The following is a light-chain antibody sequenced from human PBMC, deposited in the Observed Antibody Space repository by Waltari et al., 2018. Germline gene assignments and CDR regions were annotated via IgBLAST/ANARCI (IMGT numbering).Light chain of an antibody. CDR3: QVWHAAIEPGV. V-gene: IGLV3-21*04. CDR2: YDS. J-gene: IGLJ1*01. CDR1: NIGSYS. Sequence: SYVLTQPPSVSVAPGETARITCGGDNIGSYSVHWYQQKPGQAPVLVIFYDSDRPSGIPERFFGSNSGNTATLTISRVEAGDEANYYCQVWHAAIEPGVFGTGTEVTV.